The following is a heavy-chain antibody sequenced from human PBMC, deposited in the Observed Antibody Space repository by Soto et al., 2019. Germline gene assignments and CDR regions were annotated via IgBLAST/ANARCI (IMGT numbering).Heavy chain of an antibody. CDR1: GFTFSNFA. CDR3: VKGLLGYDLHLMDV. J-gene: IGHJ6*02. CDR2: ISGNGVTT. D-gene: IGHD3-3*01. Sequence: AGGSLRLSCSASGFTFSNFAMHWVRQAPGKGLEYVSVISGNGVTTYYADSVKGRFTISRHNSKDTLYLQMSSLGGDDTAVYYCVKGLLGYDLHLMDVWGQGTTVTVSS. V-gene: IGHV3-64D*08.